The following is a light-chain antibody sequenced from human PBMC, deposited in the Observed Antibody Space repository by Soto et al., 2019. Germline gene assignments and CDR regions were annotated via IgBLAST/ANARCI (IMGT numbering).Light chain of an antibody. Sequence: EIVLTQSPCTLSLSPGERATLSCRASHSVSNNYLAWYQQKPGQAPRLLIYGASTRATGIPARFSGSGSGTEFTLTISSLQPEDFAVYYCQQYNNWPPTWTFGQGTKVDIK. CDR1: HSVSNN. CDR3: QQYNNWPPTWT. CDR2: GAS. J-gene: IGKJ1*01. V-gene: IGKV3-15*01.